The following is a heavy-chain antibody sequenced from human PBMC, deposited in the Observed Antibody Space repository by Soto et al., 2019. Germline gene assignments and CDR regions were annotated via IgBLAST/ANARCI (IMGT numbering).Heavy chain of an antibody. J-gene: IGHJ3*02. V-gene: IGHV1-2*02. Sequence: QVQLVQSGAEVKKPGASVKVSCKASGYTFTGYYMHWVRQAPGQGLEWMGWINPNSGGTNYAQKFQGRVTMTRDTSIRTAYMELSRLRSEDTAVYYCARSRITIFGVMGPDAFDNWGQGTMVTVSS. D-gene: IGHD3-3*01. CDR3: ARSRITIFGVMGPDAFDN. CDR2: INPNSGGT. CDR1: GYTFTGYY.